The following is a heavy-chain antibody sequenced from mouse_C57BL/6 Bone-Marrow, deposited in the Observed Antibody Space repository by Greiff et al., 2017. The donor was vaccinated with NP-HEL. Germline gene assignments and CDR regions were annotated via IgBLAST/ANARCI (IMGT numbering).Heavy chain of an antibody. CDR2: IRNKANGYTT. J-gene: IGHJ2*01. D-gene: IGHD1-1*01. CDR3: ASSHYYGSRYYFDY. Sequence: EVKLMESGGGLVQPGGSLSLSCAASGFTFTDYYMSWVRQPPGKALEWLGFIRNKANGYTTEYSASVKGRFTISRDNSQSILYLQMNALRAEDSATYYCASSHYYGSRYYFDYWGQGTTLTVSS. V-gene: IGHV7-3*01. CDR1: GFTFTDYY.